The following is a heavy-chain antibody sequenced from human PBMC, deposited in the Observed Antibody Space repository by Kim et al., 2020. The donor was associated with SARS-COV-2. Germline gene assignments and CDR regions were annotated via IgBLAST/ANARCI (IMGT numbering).Heavy chain of an antibody. CDR3: AREAVRESSVGRHFDY. CDR2: INPSGGTT. V-gene: IGHV1-46*01. D-gene: IGHD2-15*01. CDR1: GYTFTSHF. J-gene: IGHJ4*02. Sequence: ASVKVSCKASGYTFTSHFLHWVRQAPGQGFEWMGIINPSGGTTTYAKKFQGTFTMTRDTSTSAVYMELSSLRSEDTALYYCAREAVRESSVGRHFDYWGQGTLVTVSS.